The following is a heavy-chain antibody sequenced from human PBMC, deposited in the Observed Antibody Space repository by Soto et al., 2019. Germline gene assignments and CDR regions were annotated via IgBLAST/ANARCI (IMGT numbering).Heavy chain of an antibody. D-gene: IGHD6-13*01. CDR2: IIPILGIA. Sequence: QVQLVQSGAEVKKPGSSVKVSCKASGGTFSSYTISWVRQAPGQGLEWMGRIIPILGIANYAQKFQARVTISADKSTSTAYMELSSLRSEDTAVYYCASCTWEAAAFSWFHPWGQGTLVTVSS. CDR1: GGTFSSYT. J-gene: IGHJ5*02. CDR3: ASCTWEAAAFSWFHP. V-gene: IGHV1-69*02.